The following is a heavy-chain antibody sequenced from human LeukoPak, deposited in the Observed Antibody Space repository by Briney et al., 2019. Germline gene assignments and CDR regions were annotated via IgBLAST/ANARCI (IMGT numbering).Heavy chain of an antibody. CDR2: TYYRSKWYN. Sequence: SQTLSLTCAISGDSVSSNSAAWNWIRQSPSRGLEWLGRTYYRSKWYNDYAVSVKSRITINPDTSKNQFSLQLNSVTPEDTAVYYCAREVMATISGEYYFDYWGQGPRPPSPQ. CDR1: GDSVSSNSAA. CDR3: AREVMATISGEYYFDY. J-gene: IGHJ4*02. D-gene: IGHD5-12*01. V-gene: IGHV6-1*01.